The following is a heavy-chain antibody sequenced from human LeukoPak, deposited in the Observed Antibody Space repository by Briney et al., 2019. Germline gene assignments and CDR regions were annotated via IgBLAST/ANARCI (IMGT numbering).Heavy chain of an antibody. CDR2: ISNDGTNK. V-gene: IGHV3-30*18. CDR3: AKDLPGYYGSGSYYRVLDY. J-gene: IGHJ4*02. D-gene: IGHD3-10*01. CDR1: GFTFSSYG. Sequence: GRSLRLSCAGSGFTFSSYGMHWVRQAPGKGLEWVALISNDGTNKYYADSVKGRFTISRDNSKNMLYMQMNSLRAEDTAVCYCAKDLPGYYGSGSYYRVLDYWGQGTLVTVSS.